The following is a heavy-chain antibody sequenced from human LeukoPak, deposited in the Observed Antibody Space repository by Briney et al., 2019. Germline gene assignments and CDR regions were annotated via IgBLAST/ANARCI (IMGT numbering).Heavy chain of an antibody. V-gene: IGHV4-34*01. D-gene: IGHD2-2*01. J-gene: IGHJ6*03. CDR1: GGSFSGYY. Sequence: SETLSLTCAVYGGSFSGYYWSWIRQPPGKGLEWIGEINHSGSTNYNPSLKSRVTISVDTSKNQFSLKLSSVTAADTAVYYCARRYCSSTSCYFYAMDVWEKGTTVTVPS. CDR3: ARRYCSSTSCYFYAMDV. CDR2: INHSGST.